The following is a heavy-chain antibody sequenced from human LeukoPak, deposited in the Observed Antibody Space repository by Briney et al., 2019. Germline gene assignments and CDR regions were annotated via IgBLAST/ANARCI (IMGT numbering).Heavy chain of an antibody. Sequence: GGSLRLSCAASGFTFSSYSMNWVRQAPGKGLEWVSSISSSSSYIYYADSVKGRFTTSRDNAKNSLYLQMNSLRAEDTAVYYCAREVPNLVAVPNDYWGQGTLVTVSS. CDR1: GFTFSSYS. CDR2: ISSSSSYI. CDR3: AREVPNLVAVPNDY. D-gene: IGHD6-19*01. J-gene: IGHJ4*02. V-gene: IGHV3-21*01.